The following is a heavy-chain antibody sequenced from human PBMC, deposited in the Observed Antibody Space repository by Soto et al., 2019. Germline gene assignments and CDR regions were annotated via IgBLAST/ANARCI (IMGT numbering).Heavy chain of an antibody. D-gene: IGHD6-6*01. CDR3: ASRAARPEVDY. V-gene: IGHV1-69*13. J-gene: IGHJ4*02. CDR1: GGTFSSYA. Sequence: SVKVSCKASGGTFSSYAISWVRQAPGQGLEWMGGIIPIFGTANYARKFQGRVTITADESTSTAYMELSSLRSEDTAVYYCASRAARPEVDYWGQGTLVTVSS. CDR2: IIPIFGTA.